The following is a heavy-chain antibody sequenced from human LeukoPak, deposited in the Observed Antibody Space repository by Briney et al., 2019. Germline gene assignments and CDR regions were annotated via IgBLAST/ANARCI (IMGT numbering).Heavy chain of an antibody. V-gene: IGHV1-46*01. D-gene: IGHD5-12*01. J-gene: IGHJ4*02. CDR1: GYTFTSYY. CDR2: IYPSGGST. CDR3: ARDAATIGESFDY. Sequence: ASVKVSCKASGYTFTSYYMHWVRQAPGQGLEWMGIIYPSGGSTSYAQKFQGRVTMTRDMSTSTIYMELSSLRSEDTAVYYCARDAATIGESFDYWGQGTLVTVSS.